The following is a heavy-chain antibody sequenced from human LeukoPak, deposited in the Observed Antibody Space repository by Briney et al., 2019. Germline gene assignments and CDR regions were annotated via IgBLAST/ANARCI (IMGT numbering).Heavy chain of an antibody. D-gene: IGHD3-3*01. CDR3: AYYDFWSGYFN. J-gene: IGHJ4*02. V-gene: IGHV4-4*07. CDR2: ISTSGST. Sequence: SETLSLTCTVSGGSTSSYYWNWIRQPAEKGVEWIGRISTSGSTNSNPSLKSRLTMSLDPSKNQFSLKLSSVTAADTGVYYCAYYDFWSGYFNWGQGTLVTVSS. CDR1: GGSTSSYY.